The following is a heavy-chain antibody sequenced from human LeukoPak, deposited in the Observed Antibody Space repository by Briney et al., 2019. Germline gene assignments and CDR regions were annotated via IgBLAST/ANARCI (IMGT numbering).Heavy chain of an antibody. D-gene: IGHD3-22*01. CDR2: IYSGGST. CDR3: ATYSSLNRREFQY. J-gene: IGHJ1*01. Sequence: GGSLRLSCAASGFTVSSNYMSWVRQAPGKGLEWVSVIYSGGSTYYADSVKGRFTISRDNSKNTLYLQMNSLRAEDTAVYYCATYSSLNRREFQYWGQGTLLTVSS. V-gene: IGHV3-66*01. CDR1: GFTVSSNY.